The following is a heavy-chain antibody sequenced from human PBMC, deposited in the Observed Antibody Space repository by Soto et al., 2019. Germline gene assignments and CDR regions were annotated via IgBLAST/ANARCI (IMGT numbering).Heavy chain of an antibody. CDR3: AKDRSITAAGTGNGFDP. D-gene: IGHD6-13*01. Sequence: PGGSLRLSCAASGFTVSSNYMSWVRQAPGKGLEWVSVIFSSGSTYYADSMKGRFTNSKNNPKNTLSLKMSSLGTEEKAVYYCAKDRSITAAGTGNGFDPWGEGTLVTV. J-gene: IGHJ5*02. CDR2: IFSSGST. CDR1: GFTVSSNY. V-gene: IGHV3-53*01.